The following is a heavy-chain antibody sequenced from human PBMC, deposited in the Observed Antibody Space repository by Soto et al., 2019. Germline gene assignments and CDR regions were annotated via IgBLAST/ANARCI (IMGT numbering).Heavy chain of an antibody. D-gene: IGHD1-1*01. V-gene: IGHV3-23*01. CDR2: ISERGDTT. CDR1: GFTISRNA. J-gene: IGHJ4*02. CDR3: AKDKPGTTYFDY. Sequence: GWSLRLSCAASGFTISRNAMYWVRQAPGKGLEWVSGISERGDTTHYAESVKGRFTISRDTSKNTLYLQLNTLRADDTAVYYCAKDKPGTTYFDYWGQGTMVTVSS.